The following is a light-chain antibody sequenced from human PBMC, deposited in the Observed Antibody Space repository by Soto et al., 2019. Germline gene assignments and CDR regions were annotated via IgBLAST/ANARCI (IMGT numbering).Light chain of an antibody. CDR2: GAS. CDR1: QSISRSY. V-gene: IGKV3-20*01. Sequence: EIVLTQSPATLSLSPGESATLSCRASQSISRSYLAWYQQKPGQAPRPLIFGASSRASDIPGRFSGSGSGPDFPLTISRLAPEDFAGYYCQHSGSSPTWTLGQGTKVEIK. J-gene: IGKJ1*01. CDR3: QHSGSSPTWT.